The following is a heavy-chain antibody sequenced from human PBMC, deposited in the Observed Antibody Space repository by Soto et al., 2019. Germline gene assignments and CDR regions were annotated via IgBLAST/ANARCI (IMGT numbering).Heavy chain of an antibody. CDR1: GGSFSGYY. J-gene: IGHJ5*02. V-gene: IGHV4-34*01. Sequence: SQTLSLTCAVYGGSFSGYYWSWIRQPPGKGLEWIGEINHSGSTNYNPSLKSRVTISVDTSKNQFSLKLSSVTAADTAVYYCARVANRYCSSTSCYEAYPWGQGTLVTVSS. CDR3: ARVANRYCSSTSCYEAYP. D-gene: IGHD2-2*01. CDR2: INHSGST.